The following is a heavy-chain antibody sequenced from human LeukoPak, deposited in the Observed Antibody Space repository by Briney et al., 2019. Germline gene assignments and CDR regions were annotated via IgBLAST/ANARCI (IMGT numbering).Heavy chain of an antibody. CDR1: GFTFSSYS. CDR2: ISSSSSYI. D-gene: IGHD2-8*01. Sequence: GGSLRLSCAASGFTFSSYSMNWVRQAPGKGLEWVSSISSSSSYIYYADSVKGRFTISRDNAKNTLYLQMSSLTAEDTAVYYCAMDGVSARLEKWGQGALVTVSS. V-gene: IGHV3-21*04. CDR3: AMDGVSARLEK. J-gene: IGHJ4*02.